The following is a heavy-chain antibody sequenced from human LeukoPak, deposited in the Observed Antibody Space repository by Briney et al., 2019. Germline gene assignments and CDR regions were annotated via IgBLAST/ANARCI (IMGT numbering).Heavy chain of an antibody. D-gene: IGHD3-10*01. CDR2: LSGSGANT. J-gene: IGHJ2*01. V-gene: IGHV3-23*01. CDR1: GFTVSSNY. Sequence: GGSLRLSCAASGFTVSSNYMSWVRQAPGKGLEWVSALSGSGANTYYADSVKGRFTISRDNSKNTLYLQMNSLRAEDTALYYCARPASRGVGRYFDLWGRGSLVTVSS. CDR3: ARPASRGVGRYFDL.